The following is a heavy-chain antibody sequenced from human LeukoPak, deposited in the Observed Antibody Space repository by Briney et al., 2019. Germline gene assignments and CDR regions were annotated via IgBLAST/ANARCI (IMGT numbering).Heavy chain of an antibody. CDR2: IYHSGST. J-gene: IGHJ4*02. D-gene: IGHD3-10*01. V-gene: IGHV4-30-2*01. Sequence: PSETLSLTCAVSGGSNSSGGYSWSWIRQPPGKGLEWIGYIYHSGSTYYNPSLKSRVTISVDRSKNQFSLKLSSVTAADTAVYYCARAPRLLWFGYYFDYWGQGTLVTVSS. CDR3: ARAPRLLWFGYYFDY. CDR1: GGSNSSGGYS.